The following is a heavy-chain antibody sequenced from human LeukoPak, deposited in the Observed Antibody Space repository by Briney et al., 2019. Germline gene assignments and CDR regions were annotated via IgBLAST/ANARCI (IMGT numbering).Heavy chain of an antibody. CDR1: GFIVNDHA. J-gene: IGHJ4*02. V-gene: IGHV3-9*01. CDR2: VFWNGVDK. CDR3: AKAGTQQWLLFVGVY. Sequence: GGSLRLSCVASGFIVNDHALHWVRQTPGKGLEWVAGVFWNGVDKGYADSVKGRFTISRDNSKNTLYLQMNSLRVEDTAMYYCAKAGTQQWLLFVGVYWGQGALVTVSS. D-gene: IGHD6-19*01.